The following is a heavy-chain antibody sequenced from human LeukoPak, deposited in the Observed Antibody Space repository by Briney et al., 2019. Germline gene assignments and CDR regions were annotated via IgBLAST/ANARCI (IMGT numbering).Heavy chain of an antibody. V-gene: IGHV3-9*01. CDR3: ARDSEYYGSGSNWFDP. CDR1: GFTFDDYA. D-gene: IGHD3-10*01. Sequence: GGSLRLSCAASGFTFDDYAMHWVRQAPGKGLEWVSGISWNSGSIGYADSVRGRFTISRDNAKNSLYLQMNSLRAEDTAVYYCARDSEYYGSGSNWFDPWGQGTLVTVSS. J-gene: IGHJ5*02. CDR2: ISWNSGSI.